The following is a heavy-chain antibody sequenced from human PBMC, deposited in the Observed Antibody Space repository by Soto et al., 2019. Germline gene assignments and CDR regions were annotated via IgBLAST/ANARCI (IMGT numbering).Heavy chain of an antibody. D-gene: IGHD4-17*01. Sequence: SETLSLTCTVSGGSISSSSYYWGWIRQPPGKGLEWIGSIYYSGSTYYNPSLKSRVTISVDTSKNQFSLKLSSVTAADTAVYYCARHFTTVTTMDYWGQGTLVTVSS. V-gene: IGHV4-39*01. CDR1: GGSISSSSYY. J-gene: IGHJ4*02. CDR3: ARHFTTVTTMDY. CDR2: IYYSGST.